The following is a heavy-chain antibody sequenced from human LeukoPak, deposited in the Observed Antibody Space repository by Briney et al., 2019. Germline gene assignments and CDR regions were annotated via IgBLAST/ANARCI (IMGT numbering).Heavy chain of an antibody. CDR3: ARTAYCGGDCYSYYFDY. D-gene: IGHD2-21*02. CDR2: IYPGDSDT. J-gene: IGHJ4*02. V-gene: IGHV5-51*01. CDR1: GYRFTSYW. Sequence: GESLKISFKGSGYRFTSYWIGWVRPMPGKGLEWMGIIYPGDSDTRYSPSFQGQVTISADKSISTAYLQWSSLKASDTAMYYCARTAYCGGDCYSYYFDYWGQGTLVTVSS.